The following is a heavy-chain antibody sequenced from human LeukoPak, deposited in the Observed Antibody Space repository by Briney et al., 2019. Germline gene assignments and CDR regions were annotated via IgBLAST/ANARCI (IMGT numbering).Heavy chain of an antibody. Sequence: SETLSLTCAVYGGSFSGYYWSWIRQPPGKGLERIGEINHSGSTNYNPSLKSRVTISVDTSKNQFSLKLSSVTAADTAVYYCARPKGYCSSTSCYLFDYWGQGTLVTVSS. CDR3: ARPKGYCSSTSCYLFDY. CDR1: GGSFSGYY. D-gene: IGHD2-2*01. CDR2: INHSGST. V-gene: IGHV4-34*01. J-gene: IGHJ4*02.